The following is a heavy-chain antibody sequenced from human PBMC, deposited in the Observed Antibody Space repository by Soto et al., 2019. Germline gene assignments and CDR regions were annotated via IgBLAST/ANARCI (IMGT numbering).Heavy chain of an antibody. J-gene: IGHJ5*02. D-gene: IGHD6-6*01. V-gene: IGHV3-23*01. CDR2: ISDSGDNT. Sequence: EVQLLESGGALVQPGGSLRLSCAASGFTFSSYAMSWLRQAPGKGLEWVSGISDSGDNTAYAASVKGRFAISRDNSDNILFLLANSLSAADTATYYCARSQQTGVRYNWFDPWGQGTLVIFSS. CDR1: GFTFSSYA. CDR3: ARSQQTGVRYNWFDP.